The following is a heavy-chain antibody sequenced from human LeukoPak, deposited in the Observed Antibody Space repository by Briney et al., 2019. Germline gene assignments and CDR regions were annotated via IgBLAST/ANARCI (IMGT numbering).Heavy chain of an antibody. Sequence: GGPLRLSCAAPGFTFSSSWMHWVRQAPGKGLVWVSRINHDGSTTNYVDSVKGRFTISRDNAKNTLYLQMNSLRAEDTAVFYCVRDRFYAMDVWGQGTTVTVPS. V-gene: IGHV3-74*01. CDR3: VRDRFYAMDV. J-gene: IGHJ6*02. CDR1: GFTFSSSW. CDR2: INHDGSTT.